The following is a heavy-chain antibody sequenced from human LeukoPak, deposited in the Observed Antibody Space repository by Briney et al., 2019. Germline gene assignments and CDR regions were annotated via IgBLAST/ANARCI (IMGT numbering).Heavy chain of an antibody. CDR3: ARGLVATVDY. CDR2: IYYSGST. V-gene: IGHV4-39*07. CDR1: GGSISSSSYY. Sequence: SETLSLTCTVSGGSISSSSYYWGWIRQPPGKGLEWIGSIYYSGSTYYNPSLKSRVTISVDTSKNQFSLKLSSVTAADTAVYYCARGLVATVDYWGQGTLVTVSS. D-gene: IGHD5-12*01. J-gene: IGHJ4*02.